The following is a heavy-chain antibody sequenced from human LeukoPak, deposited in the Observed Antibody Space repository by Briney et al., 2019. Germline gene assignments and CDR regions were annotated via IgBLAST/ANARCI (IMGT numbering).Heavy chain of an antibody. V-gene: IGHV3-23*01. Sequence: GGPLTLSCAASGFTFSSYAMSWVRQAPGRGWAWVSAISGSGGSTYYADSVKGRFTISRDNSKNTLYLQMNSLRAEDTAVYYCAKGLDRFDYWGQGTLVTVPS. J-gene: IGHJ4*02. CDR1: GFTFSSYA. D-gene: IGHD6-19*01. CDR3: AKGLDRFDY. CDR2: ISGSGGST.